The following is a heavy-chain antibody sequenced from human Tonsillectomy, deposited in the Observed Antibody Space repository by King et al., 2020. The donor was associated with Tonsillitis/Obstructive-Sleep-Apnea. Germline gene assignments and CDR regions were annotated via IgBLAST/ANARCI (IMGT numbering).Heavy chain of an antibody. CDR1: GFTFSNYA. J-gene: IGHJ3*02. CDR3: VRQGATHDAFDI. D-gene: IGHD3-16*01. Sequence: VQLVESGGGVLQPGTSLRLSCAASGFTFSNYAMHWVRQAPGKGLAWVAGISYGGSNKYYADSVKGRFTISRDNSKNALYLQMNSLRAEDTAVYYCVRQGATHDAFDIWGQGTMVTVSS. V-gene: IGHV3-30*01. CDR2: ISYGGSNK.